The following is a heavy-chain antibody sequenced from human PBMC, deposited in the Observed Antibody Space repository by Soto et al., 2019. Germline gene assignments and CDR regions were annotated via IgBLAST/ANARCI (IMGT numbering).Heavy chain of an antibody. CDR1: GFTFSSYA. J-gene: IGHJ4*02. CDR2: ISYDGSNK. CDR3: ARSRIAGADTFDY. V-gene: IGHV3-30-3*01. D-gene: IGHD6-19*01. Sequence: QVQLVESGGGVVQPGRSLRLSCAASGFTFSSYAMHWVRQAPGKGLEWVAVISYDGSNKYYADSVKGRFTISRDNSKNTQYLQMNSLRAEDTAVYYCARSRIAGADTFDYLGQGTLVTVSS.